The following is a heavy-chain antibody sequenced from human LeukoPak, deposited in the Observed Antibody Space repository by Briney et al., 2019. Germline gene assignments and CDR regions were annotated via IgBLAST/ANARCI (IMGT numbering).Heavy chain of an antibody. CDR2: IYSGGST. D-gene: IGHD5-18*01. J-gene: IGHJ3*02. CDR3: ARDLGYNYGYVGAFDI. CDR1: GFSVSSNY. Sequence: GGSLRLSCAASGFSVSSNYMSWVRQAPGKGLEWVSVIYSGGSTYYADSVKGRFTISRDNSKNTLYHQMNTLRAEDTAVYYCARDLGYNYGYVGAFDIWGQGTLVTVSS. V-gene: IGHV3-66*01.